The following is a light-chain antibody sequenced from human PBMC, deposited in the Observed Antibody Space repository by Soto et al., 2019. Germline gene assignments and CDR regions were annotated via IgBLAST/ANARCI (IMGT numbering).Light chain of an antibody. V-gene: IGLV1-40*01. Sequence: QSVLTQPPSVSGAPGQRVTISCTGSSSNIGAGYDVHWYQQLPGTAPKLLIYGNSNRPSGVPDRFSGSKSGTSASLAITGLKAEDEAEYYCQTCVSIRRIWVVFG. J-gene: IGLJ2*01. CDR1: SSNIGAGYD. CDR2: GNS. CDR3: QTCVSIRRIWVV.